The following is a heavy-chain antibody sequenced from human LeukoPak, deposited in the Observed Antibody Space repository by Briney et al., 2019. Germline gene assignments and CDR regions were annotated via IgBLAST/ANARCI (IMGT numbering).Heavy chain of an antibody. CDR1: GGSISSSNW. V-gene: IGHV4-4*02. CDR2: IYHSGST. Sequence: TSETLSLTCAVSGGSISSSNWWSWVRQPPGKGLEWIGEIYHSGSTNYNPSLKSRVTIPVDKSKNQFTLKLSSVTAADTAVYYCARGRVVPPPLDYWGQGTLVTVSS. J-gene: IGHJ4*02. D-gene: IGHD2-21*01. CDR3: ARGRVVPPPLDY.